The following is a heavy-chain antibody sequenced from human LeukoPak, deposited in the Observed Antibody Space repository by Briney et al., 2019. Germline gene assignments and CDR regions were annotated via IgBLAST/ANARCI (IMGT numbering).Heavy chain of an antibody. CDR3: AREPCSGGSCYWFDY. V-gene: IGHV4-59*01. J-gene: IGHJ4*02. D-gene: IGHD2-15*01. CDR1: GGSFSGYY. Sequence: SETLSLTCAVYGGSFSGYYWSWIRQPPGKGLEWIGYIYYSGITNYNPSLKSRVTISVDTSKNHFSLKLSSVTAADTAVYYCAREPCSGGSCYWFDYWGQGTLVTVSS. CDR2: IYYSGIT.